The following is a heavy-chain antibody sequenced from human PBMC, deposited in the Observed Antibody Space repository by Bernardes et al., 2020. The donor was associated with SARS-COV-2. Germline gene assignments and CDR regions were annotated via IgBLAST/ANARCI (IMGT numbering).Heavy chain of an antibody. V-gene: IGHV4-39*01. CDR3: ARHQITIFGVVIRQLNWFDP. J-gene: IGHJ5*02. D-gene: IGHD3-3*01. Sequence: SETLSLTCTVSGGSISSSSYYWGWLRQPPGKGLEWIGSIYYSGSTYYNPSLKSRVTISVDTSKNQFSLKLSSVTAADTAVYYCARHQITIFGVVIRQLNWFDPWGQGTLVTVSS. CDR2: IYYSGST. CDR1: GGSISSSSYY.